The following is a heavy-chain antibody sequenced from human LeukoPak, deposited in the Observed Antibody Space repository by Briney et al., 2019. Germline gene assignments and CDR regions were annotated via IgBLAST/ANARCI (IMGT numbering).Heavy chain of an antibody. CDR2: IKSKTDGGTT. CDR1: GFTFSNAW. J-gene: IGHJ4*02. V-gene: IGHV3-15*01. D-gene: IGHD3-10*01. CDR3: TTKSMVLLWFGEAFDY. Sequence: PGGSLRLSCAASGFTFSNAWMSWVRQAPGKGLEWVGRIKSKTDGGTTDYAAPVKGRFTVSRDDSENTLYLQMNSLKTEDTAVYYCTTKSMVLLWFGEAFDYWGQGTLVTVSS.